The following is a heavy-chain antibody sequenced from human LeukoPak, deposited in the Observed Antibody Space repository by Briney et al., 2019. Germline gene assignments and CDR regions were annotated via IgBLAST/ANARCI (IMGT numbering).Heavy chain of an antibody. CDR1: GLTFSSYS. D-gene: IGHD6-19*01. Sequence: GGSLRLSRAASGLTFSSYSMNWVRQAPGKGLEWVSYISSSSSTIYYADSVKGRFTISRDNAKNSLYLQMNSLRAEDTAVYYCASLSVAGDYWGQGTLVTVSS. J-gene: IGHJ4*02. CDR2: ISSSSSTI. V-gene: IGHV3-48*04. CDR3: ASLSVAGDY.